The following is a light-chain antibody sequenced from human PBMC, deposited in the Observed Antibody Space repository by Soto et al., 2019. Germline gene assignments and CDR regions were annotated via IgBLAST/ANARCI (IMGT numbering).Light chain of an antibody. CDR1: QSLLHTDGYNY. V-gene: IGKV2-28*01. J-gene: IGKJ1*01. CDR2: VAS. Sequence: DIVMTQSPLSLPVTPGEPASISCRSSQSLLHTDGYNYLDWFLQKPGQSPQLLIYVASNRASGVPDRFSGSGSGTDFTRKISRVEAEDVGVYYCMQSLQTPRTFGQGTKVEI. CDR3: MQSLQTPRT.